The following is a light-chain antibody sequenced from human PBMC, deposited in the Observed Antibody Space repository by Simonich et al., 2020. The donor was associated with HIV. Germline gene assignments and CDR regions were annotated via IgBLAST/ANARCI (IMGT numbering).Light chain of an antibody. V-gene: IGKV4-1*01. J-gene: IGKJ2*01. CDR3: QQYYDKPYT. Sequence: DIVMTQSPNSLAVSLGEGATINCKARQSVLYSSNNKNSLAWDQLKPRQPPKLLIYWASTRESGVPDRFRGSGSGTDFTLTINGLQAEDVAVYYCQQYYDKPYTFGQGTKLEIK. CDR2: WAS. CDR1: QSVLYSSNNKNS.